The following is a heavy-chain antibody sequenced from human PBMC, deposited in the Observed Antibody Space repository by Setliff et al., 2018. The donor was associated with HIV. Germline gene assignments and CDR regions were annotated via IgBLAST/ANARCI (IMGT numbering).Heavy chain of an antibody. V-gene: IGHV4-39*01. Sequence: KPSETLSLICTVSGGSISSSGPGYYWGWVRQAPGGGLEWIGSVYYSGSTYYNPSLKSRVTISLDTSKNQLSLRLTSMTAADTAVYYCARSQPDTIFGVVIFDYWGQGKMVTVSS. CDR3: ARSQPDTIFGVVIFDY. D-gene: IGHD3-3*01. CDR1: GGSISSSGPGYY. CDR2: VYYSGST. J-gene: IGHJ4*02.